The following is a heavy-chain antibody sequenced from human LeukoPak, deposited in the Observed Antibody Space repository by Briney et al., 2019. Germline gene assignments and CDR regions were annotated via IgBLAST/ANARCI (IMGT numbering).Heavy chain of an antibody. J-gene: IGHJ4*02. CDR2: ISAYNGNT. V-gene: IGHV1-18*01. CDR3: ARDLVFGTYYYDSSGRAKDY. D-gene: IGHD3-22*01. CDR1: GHTFTSYG. Sequence: ASVKVSCKASGHTFTSYGISWVRQAPGQGLEWMGWISAYNGNTNYAQKLQGRVTMTTDTSTSTAYMELRSLRSDDTAVYYCARDLVFGTYYYDSSGRAKDYWGQGTLVTVSS.